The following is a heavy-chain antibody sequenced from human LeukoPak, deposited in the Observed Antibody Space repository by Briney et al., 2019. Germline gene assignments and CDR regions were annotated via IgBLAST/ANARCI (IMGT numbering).Heavy chain of an antibody. Sequence: SETLSLTCTVSGGSISSSSCYWGWVRQPPGTGLERIGSIYYSGSTYYNPSLKSRVTISVDTSKNQFSLKLSSVTAADTAVYYCASTTTANTRWGQGTLVTVSS. J-gene: IGHJ4*02. CDR3: ASTTTANTR. V-gene: IGHV4-39*01. D-gene: IGHD1-26*01. CDR2: IYYSGST. CDR1: GGSISSSSCY.